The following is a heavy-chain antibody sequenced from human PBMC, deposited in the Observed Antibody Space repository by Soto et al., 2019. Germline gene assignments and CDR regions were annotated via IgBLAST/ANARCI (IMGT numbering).Heavy chain of an antibody. Sequence: QVQLVQSGAEVKKSGSSVKVSCKASGGTFSSYAISWVRQAPGQGLEWMGGIIPIFGTANYAQKFQGRVTITADKSTSTAYMELSSLRSEDTAVYYCARAPPIVVVPAAIRGGWFDPWGQGTLVTVSS. J-gene: IGHJ5*02. CDR2: IIPIFGTA. D-gene: IGHD2-2*02. CDR3: ARAPPIVVVPAAIRGGWFDP. CDR1: GGTFSSYA. V-gene: IGHV1-69*06.